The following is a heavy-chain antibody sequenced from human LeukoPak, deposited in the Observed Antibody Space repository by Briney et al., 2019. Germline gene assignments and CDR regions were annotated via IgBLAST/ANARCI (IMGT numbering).Heavy chain of an antibody. CDR2: TYYRSKWYN. J-gene: IGHJ6*03. CDR3: ARGNVRSGYYFYCYYYYMDV. CDR1: GDSVSSNSAA. V-gene: IGHV6-1*01. D-gene: IGHD3-3*01. Sequence: SQTLSLTCAISGDSVSSNSAAWNWIRQSPSRGLEWLGRTYYRSKWYNDYAVSVKSRITINPDTSKNQFSLQLNSVTPEDTAVYYCARGNVRSGYYFYCYYYYMDVWGKGTTVTVSS.